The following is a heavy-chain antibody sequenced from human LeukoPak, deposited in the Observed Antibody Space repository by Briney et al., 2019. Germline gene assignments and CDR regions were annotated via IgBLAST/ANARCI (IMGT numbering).Heavy chain of an antibody. V-gene: IGHV3-33*01. CDR3: ARQPGYYDSSGYSY. Sequence: PGGSLRLSCAASGFTFSSYGMHWVRQAPGKGLEWVAVIWYDGSNKYYADSAKGRFTISRDNSKNTLHLQMNSLRAEDTAVYYCARQPGYYDSSGYSYWGQGTLVTVSS. CDR2: IWYDGSNK. CDR1: GFTFSSYG. J-gene: IGHJ4*02. D-gene: IGHD3-22*01.